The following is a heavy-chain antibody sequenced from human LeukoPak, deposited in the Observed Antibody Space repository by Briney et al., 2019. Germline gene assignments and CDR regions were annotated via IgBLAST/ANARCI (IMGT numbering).Heavy chain of an antibody. CDR3: ARGGYSYGFLVY. Sequence: SETLSLTCAVYGESFSGYYWSWIRQPPGKGLEWIGEINRNGTTNYNPSLKSRVTISVDTSKNQFSLKLSSVTAADTAVYYCARGGYSYGFLVYWGQGTLVTVSS. J-gene: IGHJ4*02. V-gene: IGHV4-34*01. CDR2: INRNGTT. CDR1: GESFSGYY. D-gene: IGHD5-18*01.